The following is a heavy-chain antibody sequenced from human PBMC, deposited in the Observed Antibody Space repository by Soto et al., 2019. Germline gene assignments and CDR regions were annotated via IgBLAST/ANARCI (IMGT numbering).Heavy chain of an antibody. Sequence: PGGSLRLSCAASGFTFSSYGMHWVRQAPGKGLEWVAVIWYDGSNKYYADSVKGRFTISRDNSKNTLYLQMNSLRAEDTAVYYCARDLGEAAAGYETGADYYYGMDVWGQGTTVTVSS. CDR2: IWYDGSNK. CDR3: ARDLGEAAAGYETGADYYYGMDV. V-gene: IGHV3-33*01. J-gene: IGHJ6*02. CDR1: GFTFSSYG. D-gene: IGHD6-13*01.